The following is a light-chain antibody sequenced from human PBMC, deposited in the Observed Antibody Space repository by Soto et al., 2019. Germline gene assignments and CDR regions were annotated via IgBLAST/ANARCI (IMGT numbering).Light chain of an antibody. CDR2: DVS. CDR3: QQYNSYSFT. Sequence: DIQMTQSPSTLSASVGDRVTITCRASQSISSWLAWYQQKPGKAPKLLIYDVSSLESGVPSRFSGSGSGTEFTLTISSLQPDDFATYYCQQYNSYSFTFGPGTKVDIK. J-gene: IGKJ3*01. V-gene: IGKV1-5*01. CDR1: QSISSW.